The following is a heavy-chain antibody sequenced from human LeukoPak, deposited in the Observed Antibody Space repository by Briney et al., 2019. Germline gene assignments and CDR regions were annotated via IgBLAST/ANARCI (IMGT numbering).Heavy chain of an antibody. Sequence: GGSLGLSCAASGFTFSSYSMNWVRQAPGKGLEWVSAISGSGGSTYYADSVKGRFTISRDNSKNTLYLQMNSLRAEDTAVYYCANSPSYCSSTSCSPHWGQGTLVTVSS. CDR3: ANSPSYCSSTSCSPH. J-gene: IGHJ4*02. CDR1: GFTFSSYS. D-gene: IGHD2-2*01. CDR2: ISGSGGST. V-gene: IGHV3-23*01.